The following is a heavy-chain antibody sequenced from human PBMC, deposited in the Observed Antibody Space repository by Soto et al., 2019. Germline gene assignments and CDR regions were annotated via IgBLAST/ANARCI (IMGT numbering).Heavy chain of an antibody. J-gene: IGHJ4*02. CDR3: AKESPVVGVTRNEFDY. CDR1: GFTFNIYG. CDR2: ISDDGSNK. V-gene: IGHV3-30*18. Sequence: QVQLVESGGGVVQPGRSLRLSCAASGFTFNIYGMHWVRQAPGKGLEWGAVISDDGSNKYYADSVKGRFTISRDNSKNTVHLQMNSLRAEDTAVYYCAKESPVVGVTRNEFDYWGQGTLVTVSS. D-gene: IGHD1-26*01.